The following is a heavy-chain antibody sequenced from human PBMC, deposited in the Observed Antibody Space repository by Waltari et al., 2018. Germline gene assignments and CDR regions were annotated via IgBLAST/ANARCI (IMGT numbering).Heavy chain of an antibody. CDR1: GFSLSTSGMC. V-gene: IGHV2-70*17. J-gene: IGHJ5*02. CDR3: SRMTRVASGNNRLDP. Sequence: QVTLRESGPALVQPTQTLTLTCTFSGFSLSTSGMCVSWIRQPPGKALEWLARIDWDNAKFYSTSLKTRLTISKETSKNQVVLTLTNMDPVDTATYYCSRMTRVASGNNRLDPWGQGILVTVSS. D-gene: IGHD3-3*02. CDR2: IDWDNAK.